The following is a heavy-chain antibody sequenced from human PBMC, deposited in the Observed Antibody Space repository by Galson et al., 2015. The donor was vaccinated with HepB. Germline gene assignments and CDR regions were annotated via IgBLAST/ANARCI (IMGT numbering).Heavy chain of an antibody. CDR1: GFTFSSYG. J-gene: IGHJ3*02. Sequence: SLRLSCAASGFTFSSYGMHWVRQAPGKGLEWVAVISYDGSNKYYADSVKGRFTISRDNSKNTLYLQMNSLRAEDTAVYYCAKPPRVEGAFDIWGQGTMVTVSS. CDR3: AKPPRVEGAFDI. V-gene: IGHV3-30*18. D-gene: IGHD3-10*01. CDR2: ISYDGSNK.